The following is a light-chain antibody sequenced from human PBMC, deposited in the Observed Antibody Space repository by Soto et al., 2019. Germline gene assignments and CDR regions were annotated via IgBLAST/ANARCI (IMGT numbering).Light chain of an antibody. CDR3: QQEDT. V-gene: IGKV3-20*01. CDR1: QSVSSSY. Sequence: EIVLTQSPGTLSLSPGERATLSCRASQSVSSSYLAWYQQKPGQAPRLLIYGASSRATGIPDRFSGSGSGTDFTLTISRLEPEDFAVYYGQQEDTFGQGTKLEIK. J-gene: IGKJ2*01. CDR2: GAS.